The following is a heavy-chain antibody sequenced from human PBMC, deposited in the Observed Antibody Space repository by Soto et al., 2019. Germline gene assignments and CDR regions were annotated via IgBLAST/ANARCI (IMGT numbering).Heavy chain of an antibody. D-gene: IGHD3-9*01. CDR1: GFTFSSYA. J-gene: IGHJ4*02. CDR3: AKGGVPFYDILTAY. CDR2: ISGSGGST. V-gene: IGHV3-23*01. Sequence: GGSLRLSCAASGFTFSSYAMSWVRQAPGKGLEWVSAISGSGGSTYYADSVKGRFTISRDNSKNTLYLQMNSLRAEDTAVYYCAKGGVPFYDILTAYWGQGTLVTVSS.